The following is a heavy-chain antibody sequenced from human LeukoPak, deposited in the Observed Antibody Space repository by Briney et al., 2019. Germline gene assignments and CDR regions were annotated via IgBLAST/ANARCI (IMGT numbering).Heavy chain of an antibody. CDR2: IAYGGTYT. Sequence: GGYLRLSCAASGFTFSDYAMHWVRQAPGKGLKWVAVIAYGGTYTHHADSLKGRFTISRDNSRDTLYLQINSLRPEDTALYYCARNKAITAFFGMDVWGQGTTVIVSS. D-gene: IGHD2/OR15-2a*01. CDR1: GFTFSDYA. CDR3: ARNKAITAFFGMDV. J-gene: IGHJ6*02. V-gene: IGHV3-30*03.